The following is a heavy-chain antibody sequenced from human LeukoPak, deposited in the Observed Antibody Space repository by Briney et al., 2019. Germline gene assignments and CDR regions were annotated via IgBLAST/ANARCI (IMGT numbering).Heavy chain of an antibody. Sequence: GSLRLSCAASGFTFSSYAMHWVCQAPGKGLEWVAVISYDGSNKYYADSVKGRFTISRDNSKNTLYLQMNSLRAEDTAVYYCARDPHSSGWLHFDYWGQGTLVTVSS. CDR3: ARDPHSSGWLHFDY. CDR1: GFTFSSYA. J-gene: IGHJ4*02. V-gene: IGHV3-30-3*01. CDR2: ISYDGSNK. D-gene: IGHD6-19*01.